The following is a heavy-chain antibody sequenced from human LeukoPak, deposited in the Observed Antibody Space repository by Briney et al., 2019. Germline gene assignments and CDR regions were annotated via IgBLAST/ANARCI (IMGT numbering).Heavy chain of an antibody. V-gene: IGHV3-74*03. CDR1: GFTFSSHW. CDR3: AREGRVSGYDFDF. D-gene: IGHD5-12*01. Sequence: GGSLRLSCAASGFTFSSHWMHWVRQAPGKGLVWVSRINSDGSSTTYADSVKGRFTISRDNAKNTLYLQMNSLRVEDTAVYYCAREGRVSGYDFDFWGQGTLVTVSS. J-gene: IGHJ4*02. CDR2: INSDGSST.